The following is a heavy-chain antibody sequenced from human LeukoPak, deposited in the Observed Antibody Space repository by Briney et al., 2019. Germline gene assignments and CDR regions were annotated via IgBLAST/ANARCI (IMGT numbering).Heavy chain of an antibody. CDR2: IYYSGST. CDR1: GDSISSYY. Sequence: SETLSLTCTVSGDSISSYYWSWIRQPPGKGLEWIGYIYYSGSTKYNPSLKSRVTISVDTSKNQFSLKLTSVTAADTAVYYCARGLRGVTHPFDYWGQGTLVTVSS. V-gene: IGHV4-59*01. J-gene: IGHJ4*02. CDR3: ARGLRGVTHPFDY. D-gene: IGHD2-21*02.